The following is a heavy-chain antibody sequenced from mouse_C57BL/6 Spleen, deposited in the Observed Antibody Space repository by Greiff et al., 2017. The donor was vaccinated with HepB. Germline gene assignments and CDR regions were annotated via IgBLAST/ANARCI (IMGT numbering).Heavy chain of an antibody. V-gene: IGHV1-26*01. Sequence: VQLQQSGPELVKPGASVKISCKASGYTFTDYYMNWVKQSHGKSLEWIGDINPNNGGTSYNQKFKGKATLTVDKSSSTAYMELRSLTSEDSAVYYCGPYYYGSSPWFAYWGQGTLVTVSA. CDR3: GPYYYGSSPWFAY. CDR1: GYTFTDYY. D-gene: IGHD1-1*01. CDR2: INPNNGGT. J-gene: IGHJ3*01.